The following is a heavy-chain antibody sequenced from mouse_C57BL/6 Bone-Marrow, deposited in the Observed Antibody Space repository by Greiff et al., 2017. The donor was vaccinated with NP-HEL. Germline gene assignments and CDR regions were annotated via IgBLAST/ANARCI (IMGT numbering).Heavy chain of an antibody. Sequence: EVKLQESGGDLVKPGGSLKLSCAASGFTFSSYGMSWVRQTPDKRLEWVATISSGGSYTYYPDSVKGRFTISRDNAKNTLYLQMSSLKSEDTAMYYCARQLYGNSAWFAYWGQGTLVTVSA. CDR1: GFTFSSYG. J-gene: IGHJ3*01. CDR2: ISSGGSYT. D-gene: IGHD2-1*01. CDR3: ARQLYGNSAWFAY. V-gene: IGHV5-6*01.